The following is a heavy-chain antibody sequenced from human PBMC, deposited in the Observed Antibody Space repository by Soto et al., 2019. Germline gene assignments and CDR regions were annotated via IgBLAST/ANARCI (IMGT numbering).Heavy chain of an antibody. CDR2: IYHSGST. D-gene: IGHD3-10*01. Sequence: QVQLQESGPGLVKPSGTLSLTCTVSGVPICSSSWWTWVRQPPGKGLEWVGEIYHSGSTNYNPSLKSRVAISVDKSKNQFSLKLTPVTAADTAVYYCAGGFGSGHYDYWGQGTLVTVSS. J-gene: IGHJ4*02. V-gene: IGHV4-4*02. CDR3: AGGFGSGHYDY. CDR1: GVPICSSSW.